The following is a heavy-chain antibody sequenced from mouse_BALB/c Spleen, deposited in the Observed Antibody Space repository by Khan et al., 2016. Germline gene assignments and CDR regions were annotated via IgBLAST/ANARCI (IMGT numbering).Heavy chain of an antibody. Sequence: QVQLKESGPGLVAPSQSLSITCTIAGFSLTSYGIHWVRQPPGKGLEWLVVIWSDGSTTYNSALKSRLSISKDNSKSQVFLKMNSLQTDDTAMYYCARTGTSYAMDYWGQGTSVTVSS. CDR2: IWSDGST. CDR3: ARTGTSYAMDY. CDR1: GFSLTSYG. V-gene: IGHV2-6-1*01. D-gene: IGHD4-1*01. J-gene: IGHJ4*01.